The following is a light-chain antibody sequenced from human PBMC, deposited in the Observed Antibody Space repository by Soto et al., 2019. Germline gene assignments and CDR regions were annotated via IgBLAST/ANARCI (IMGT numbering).Light chain of an antibody. CDR1: SSDVGGYNY. CDR3: SSYTSSSTLVV. J-gene: IGLJ2*01. CDR2: DVS. Sequence: QSALTQPASVSGSPGQSITISCTGTSSDVGGYNYVSWYQQHPGKAPKHMIYDVSNRPSGVSKRFSGSKSGNTASLTISGLQAEDEADYYCSSYTSSSTLVVVGGGTQLTVL. V-gene: IGLV2-14*01.